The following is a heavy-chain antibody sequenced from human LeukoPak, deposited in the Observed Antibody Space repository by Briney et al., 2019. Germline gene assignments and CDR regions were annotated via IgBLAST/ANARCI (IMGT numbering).Heavy chain of an antibody. CDR3: AKDRVEGGSNPLD. J-gene: IGHJ4*02. CDR2: IYTSGNT. V-gene: IGHV3-66*01. Sequence: GGSLRLSCAASGFTFSSSAMNCVRQAPGKGPEWVSVIYTSGNTYYADSVKGRFTISRDNSKNTLYLQMNSLRAEDTAVYYCAKDRVEGGSNPLDWGQGTLVTVSS. D-gene: IGHD4-23*01. CDR1: GFTFSSSA.